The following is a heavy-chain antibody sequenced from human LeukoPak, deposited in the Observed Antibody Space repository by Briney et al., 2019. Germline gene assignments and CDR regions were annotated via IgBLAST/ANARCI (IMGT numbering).Heavy chain of an antibody. V-gene: IGHV1-2*02. D-gene: IGHD2-15*01. Sequence: ASVKVSCKASGYTFTDCYMHWVRQAPGQGLEWMGWIDPNSGGTNYAQKFQGRVTMTRDTSINTAYMELSRLRSDDTAVYYCARGLGPGYCSGGPCYPNLYFDYWGQGTLVTVSS. CDR3: ARGLGPGYCSGGPCYPNLYFDY. J-gene: IGHJ4*02. CDR2: IDPNSGGT. CDR1: GYTFTDCY.